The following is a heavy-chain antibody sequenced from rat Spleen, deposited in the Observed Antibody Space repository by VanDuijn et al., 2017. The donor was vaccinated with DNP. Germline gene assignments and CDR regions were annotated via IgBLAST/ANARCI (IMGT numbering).Heavy chain of an antibody. CDR2: IGSPAYAP. Sequence: EVQLVESGGGLVQPGRSLKLSCAASGFTFRDYNMAWVRQAPAKGLEWVAYIGSPAYAPYYTDSVKGRFTISRDNAKSTLYLQMDSLRSEDTATYYWATLIRMDAWGQGTTVTVSS. D-gene: IGHD4-1*01. V-gene: IGHV5-27*01. J-gene: IGHJ4*01. CDR3: ATLIRMDA. CDR1: GFTFRDYN.